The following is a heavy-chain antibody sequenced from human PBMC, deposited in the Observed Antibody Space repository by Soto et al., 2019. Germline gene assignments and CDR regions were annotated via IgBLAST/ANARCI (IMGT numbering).Heavy chain of an antibody. CDR3: ARVTSGYLGYYYYYGMDV. CDR1: GGSISSYY. CDR2: IYYSGST. J-gene: IGHJ6*02. D-gene: IGHD3-22*01. V-gene: IGHV4-59*08. Sequence: SEPLSLTCTVSGGSISSYYWSWIRQPPGKGLEWIGYIYYSGSTNYNPSLKSRVTISVDTSKNQCSLKLSSVTAADTAVYYCARVTSGYLGYYYYYGMDVWGQGTTVTVSS.